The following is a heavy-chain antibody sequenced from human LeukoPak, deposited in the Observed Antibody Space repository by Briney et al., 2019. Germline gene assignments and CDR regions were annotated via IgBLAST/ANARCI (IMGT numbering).Heavy chain of an antibody. Sequence: ASVKVSCKASGYTFTSYGISGVRQAPGQGLEWMGWISAYNGNTNYAQKLQGRVTMTTDTYTRTAYMELRSLRSDDTAVYYCARATTIFGVVILPYYFDYWGQGTLVTVSS. CDR2: ISAYNGNT. V-gene: IGHV1-18*01. CDR1: GYTFTSYG. J-gene: IGHJ4*02. CDR3: ARATTIFGVVILPYYFDY. D-gene: IGHD3-3*01.